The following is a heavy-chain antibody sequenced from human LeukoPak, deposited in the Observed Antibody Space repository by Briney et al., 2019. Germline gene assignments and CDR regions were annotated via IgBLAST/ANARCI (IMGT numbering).Heavy chain of an antibody. CDR2: ISGSGGST. CDR3: AKEFFDSQQLVPYFDY. CDR1: GFTFSSYA. J-gene: IGHJ4*02. D-gene: IGHD6-13*01. Sequence: GGSLRLSCAASGFTFSSYAMSWVRQALGKGLEWISAISGSGGSTYYADSVKGRFTISRDKSKNTLYLQMNSLRAEDTAIYYCAKEFFDSQQLVPYFDYWGQGTLVTVSS. V-gene: IGHV3-23*01.